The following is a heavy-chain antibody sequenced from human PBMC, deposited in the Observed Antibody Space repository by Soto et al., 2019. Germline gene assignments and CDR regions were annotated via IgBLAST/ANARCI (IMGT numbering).Heavy chain of an antibody. D-gene: IGHD3-16*01. CDR3: VSDGTAPYTGFDY. J-gene: IGHJ4*02. Sequence: ASVKVSCKASGYTSINYCMYWVRQAPGQGLEWMGRIDPSGNDITYAQKFHGRVTMTRDTSTSTVYMELSSLRSDDTAVYYCVSDGTAPYTGFDYWAQGTLVTVS. V-gene: IGHV1-46*01. CDR2: IDPSGNDI. CDR1: GYTSINYC.